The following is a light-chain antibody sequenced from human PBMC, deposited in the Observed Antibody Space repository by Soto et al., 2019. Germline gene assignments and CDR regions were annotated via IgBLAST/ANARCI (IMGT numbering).Light chain of an antibody. CDR2: SAS. CDR3: QQSYSTPIT. J-gene: IGKJ5*01. V-gene: IGKV1-39*01. Sequence: IQLTQSPSFLSLSAGDRVTITCRASQGSSNSLAWYQQKPGKAPKLLIYSASTLQSGIPSRFSGSGSETDFTLTISSLQPEDFAIYYCQQSYSTPITFGQGTRLEIK. CDR1: QGSSNS.